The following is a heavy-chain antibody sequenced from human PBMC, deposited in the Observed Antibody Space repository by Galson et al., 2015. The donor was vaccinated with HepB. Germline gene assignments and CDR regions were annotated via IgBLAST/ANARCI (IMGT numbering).Heavy chain of an antibody. CDR2: ISDDGKTA. Sequence: SLRLSCAASEFAFSAYTMHWVRQSPVKGLEWLAIISDDGKTAFYADSVKGRFTISRDNSKNTLSLQMNSLRPDDTAVYYCARDSNWNFDYWGQGTLVTVSS. J-gene: IGHJ4*02. D-gene: IGHD1-1*01. CDR1: EFAFSAYT. CDR3: ARDSNWNFDY. V-gene: IGHV3-30*01.